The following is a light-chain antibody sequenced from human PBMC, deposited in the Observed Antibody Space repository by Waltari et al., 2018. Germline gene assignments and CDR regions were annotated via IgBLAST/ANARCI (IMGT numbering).Light chain of an antibody. CDR3: NSRDSSGNHLGV. CDR1: SLRSYY. Sequence: SSELTQDPDVSVALGQTVRITCQGDSLRSYYASWYQQKPVQAPVLVIYGKNNRPSGLPDRFSGSSSGNTASLTITGAQAEDEADYYCNSRDSSGNHLGVFGGGTKLTVL. J-gene: IGLJ3*02. V-gene: IGLV3-19*01. CDR2: GKN.